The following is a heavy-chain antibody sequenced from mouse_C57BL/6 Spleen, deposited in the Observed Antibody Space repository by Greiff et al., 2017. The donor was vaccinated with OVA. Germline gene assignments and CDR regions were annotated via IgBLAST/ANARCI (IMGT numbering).Heavy chain of an antibody. CDR3: ATRDDYGAY. D-gene: IGHD2-4*01. CDR1: GFTFSSYG. V-gene: IGHV5-6*01. CDR2: ISSGGSYT. Sequence: EVQLVESGGDLVKPGGSLKLSCAASGFTFSSYGMSWVRQTPDKRLEWVATISSGGSYTYYPDSVKGRFTISRDNAKNTLYLQMSSLKSEDTAIYYCATRDDYGAYWGQETLVTVSA. J-gene: IGHJ3*01.